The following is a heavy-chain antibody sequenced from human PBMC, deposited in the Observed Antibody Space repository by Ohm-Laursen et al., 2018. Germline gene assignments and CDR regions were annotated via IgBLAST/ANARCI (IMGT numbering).Heavy chain of an antibody. CDR3: ARVYSSGWARKNWFDP. V-gene: IGHV1-8*01. CDR1: GYTFTSYD. Sequence: ASVKVSCKASGYTFTSYDINWVRQATGQGLEWMGWMNPNSGNTGYAQKFQGRVTMTRNTSISTAYMELSSLRSEDTAAYYCARVYSSGWARKNWFDPWGQGTLVTVSS. J-gene: IGHJ5*02. CDR2: MNPNSGNT. D-gene: IGHD6-19*01.